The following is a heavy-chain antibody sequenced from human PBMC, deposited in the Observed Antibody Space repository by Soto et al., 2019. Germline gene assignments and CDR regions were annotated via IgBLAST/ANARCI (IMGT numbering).Heavy chain of an antibody. Sequence: EVQLVESGGGLVQPGGSLRLSCAASGFTFSSYDMHWVRHATGKGLEWVSAIGTAGDTYYPGSVKGRFTISRENAKNSLYLQMNSRRAGDTDVYYCARDTAGAFDIWGRGTMVSDSS. D-gene: IGHD4-17*01. CDR1: GFTFSSYD. J-gene: IGHJ3*02. V-gene: IGHV3-13*01. CDR2: IGTAGDT. CDR3: ARDTAGAFDI.